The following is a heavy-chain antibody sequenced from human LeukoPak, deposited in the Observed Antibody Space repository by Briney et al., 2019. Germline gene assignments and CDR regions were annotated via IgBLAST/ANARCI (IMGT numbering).Heavy chain of an antibody. D-gene: IGHD3-10*01. CDR1: GFTFSSYA. V-gene: IGHV3-30*04. Sequence: GGSLRLSCAASGFTFSSYAMHWVRQAPGKGLEWVAVISYDGSNKYYADPVKGRFTISRDNSKNTLYLQMNSLRAEDTAVYYCARANYYGSGSYYYYGMDVWGKGTTVTVSS. J-gene: IGHJ6*04. CDR2: ISYDGSNK. CDR3: ARANYYGSGSYYYYGMDV.